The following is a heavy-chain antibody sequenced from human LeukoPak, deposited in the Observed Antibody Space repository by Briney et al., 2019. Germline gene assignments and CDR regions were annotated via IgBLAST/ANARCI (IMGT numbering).Heavy chain of an antibody. CDR1: GFTFSSYA. Sequence: RGSLRLSCAASGFTFSSYAMSWVRQAPGKGLEWVSAISGSGGSTYYADSVKGRFTISRDNSKNTLYLQMNSLRAEDTAVYYCAKGITVRSYFDYWGQGTLVTVSS. J-gene: IGHJ4*02. D-gene: IGHD1-20*01. CDR3: AKGITVRSYFDY. CDR2: ISGSGGST. V-gene: IGHV3-23*01.